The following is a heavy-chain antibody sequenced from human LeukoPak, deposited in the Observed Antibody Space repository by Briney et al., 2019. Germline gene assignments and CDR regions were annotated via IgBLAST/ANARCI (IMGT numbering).Heavy chain of an antibody. CDR3: AREFSGYAFDI. Sequence: PGGSLRLSCAASGFTFSSYGIHWVRLAPGKGLEWVAVISDDGSRKYYADSVQGRFTISRDNSKNTLSLQMNSLRDEDMAVYYCAREFSGYAFDIWGQGTTVTVSS. CDR2: ISDDGSRK. D-gene: IGHD5-12*01. V-gene: IGHV3-30*03. CDR1: GFTFSSYG. J-gene: IGHJ3*02.